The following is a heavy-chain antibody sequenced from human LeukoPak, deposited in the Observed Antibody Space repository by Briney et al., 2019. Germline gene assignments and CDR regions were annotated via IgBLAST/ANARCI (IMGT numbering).Heavy chain of an antibody. CDR2: IYYSGST. CDR3: ARGVRFYFDY. J-gene: IGHJ4*02. D-gene: IGHD3-3*01. Sequence: PSETLSLTCTVSGGSVSSGSYYWSWIRQPPGKGLEWIGYIYYSGSTYYNPSLKSRVTISVDTSKNQFSLKLSSVTAADTAVYYCARGVRFYFDYWGQGTLVTVS. CDR1: GGSVSSGSYY. V-gene: IGHV4-61*01.